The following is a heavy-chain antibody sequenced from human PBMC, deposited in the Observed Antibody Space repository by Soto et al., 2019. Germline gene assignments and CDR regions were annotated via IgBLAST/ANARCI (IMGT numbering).Heavy chain of an antibody. D-gene: IGHD2-21*02. CDR2: IPQDGVDG. V-gene: IGHV3-7*03. CDR1: GFTFSMYS. J-gene: IGHJ6*02. Sequence: GSLRLSCEVSGFTFSMYSMSWVRQSPGKGLEWVAKIPQDGVDGHYADSVKGRFAISRDNGKNSLYLQLNNLRAEDTAVYYCARDHLILPAHDFFYGSDVWGRGATVTVSS. CDR3: ARDHLILPAHDFFYGSDV.